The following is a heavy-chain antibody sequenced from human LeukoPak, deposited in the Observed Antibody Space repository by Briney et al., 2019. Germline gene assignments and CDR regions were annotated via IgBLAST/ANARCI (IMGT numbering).Heavy chain of an antibody. V-gene: IGHV4-4*02. CDR1: GGSISSSNW. D-gene: IGHD6-13*01. Sequence: SETLSLTCAVSGGSISSSNWWSWVRQPPGKGLEWIGEIYHSGSTNYNPSLKSRVTISVDKSKNQFSLKLSSVTAADTAVYYCARDRYSSSWTYYMDVWGKGTTVTVSS. J-gene: IGHJ6*03. CDR3: ARDRYSSSWTYYMDV. CDR2: IYHSGST.